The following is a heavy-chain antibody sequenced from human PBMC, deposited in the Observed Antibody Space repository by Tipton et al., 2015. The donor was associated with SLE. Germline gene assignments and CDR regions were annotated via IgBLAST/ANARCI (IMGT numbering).Heavy chain of an antibody. CDR3: ARDMTMITGDAFDI. J-gene: IGHJ3*02. Sequence: QSGAEVKKPGSSVKVSCKASGGTFSSYAFSWVRQAPGQGLEWMGRIIPIFGTTNYAQKFQGRVTITADESTSTGYMELSSLRSEDTAVYYCARDMTMITGDAFDIWGQGTMVTVS. CDR2: IIPIFGTT. V-gene: IGHV1-69*15. D-gene: IGHD3-22*01. CDR1: GGTFSSYA.